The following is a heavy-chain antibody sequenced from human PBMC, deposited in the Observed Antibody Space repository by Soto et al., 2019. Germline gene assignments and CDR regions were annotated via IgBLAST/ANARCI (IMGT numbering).Heavy chain of an antibody. CDR2: IYHSGST. V-gene: IGHV4-30-2*01. D-gene: IGHD3-22*01. J-gene: IGHJ4*02. CDR3: ARVPNYYDSSGYYYYFDY. CDR1: GGSISSGNYS. Sequence: PSKTLSLTCAVSGGSISSGNYSWSWIRQPPGKGLEWIGYIYHSGSTYYNPSLKSRVTISVDRSKNQFSLKLSSVTAADTAVYYCARVPNYYDSSGYYYYFDYWGQGTLVTVSS.